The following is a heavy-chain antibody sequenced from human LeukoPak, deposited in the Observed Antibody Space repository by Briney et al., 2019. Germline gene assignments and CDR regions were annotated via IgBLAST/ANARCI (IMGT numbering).Heavy chain of an antibody. V-gene: IGHV3-23*01. CDR2: ITGSGDNT. J-gene: IGHJ4*02. CDR3: AKDALPYYHDSSGWAGYSDY. Sequence: PGGSLRLSCAASGFTFSTYAMSWVRQAPGKGLEWVSAITGSGDNTYYADSVKGRFTFSRDNSKNTLYLLMNSLRAEDSAVYYCAKDALPYYHDSSGWAGYSDYWGQGTLVTVSS. D-gene: IGHD3-22*01. CDR1: GFTFSTYA.